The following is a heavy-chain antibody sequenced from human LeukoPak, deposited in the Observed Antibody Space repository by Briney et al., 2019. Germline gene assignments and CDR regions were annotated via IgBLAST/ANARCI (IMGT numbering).Heavy chain of an antibody. V-gene: IGHV4-4*07. CDR3: ARVNSSGSFHDY. D-gene: IGHD3-22*01. CDR2: MSTSGSS. J-gene: IGHJ4*02. CDR1: GGSISSYY. Sequence: PWETLSLTCTISGGSISSYYWSWIRQPAGKGLEWIGRMSTSGSSNDHPSLTSRVTMSVDKSKNQFSLNLNSVTAADTAVYFCARVNSSGSFHDYWGQGARVTVYS.